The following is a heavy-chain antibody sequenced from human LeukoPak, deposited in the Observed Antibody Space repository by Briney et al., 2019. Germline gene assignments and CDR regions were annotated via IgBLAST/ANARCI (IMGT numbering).Heavy chain of an antibody. J-gene: IGHJ4*02. D-gene: IGHD6-19*01. V-gene: IGHV5-51*01. CDR3: ARGWYSSGCDY. CDR2: IYPGDSDT. CDR1: GYSFTSYW. Sequence: GESLQISCQGSGYSFTSYWIGWVRQVPGKGLEWMGIIYPGDSDTRYSPSFQGQVTISADKSISTAYLQWSSLKASDTAMYYCARGWYSSGCDYWGQGTLVTVSS.